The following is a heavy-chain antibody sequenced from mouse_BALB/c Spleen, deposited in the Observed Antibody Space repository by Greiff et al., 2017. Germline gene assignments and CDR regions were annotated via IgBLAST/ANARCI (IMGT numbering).Heavy chain of an antibody. Sequence: VQLQQSGTVLARPGASVKMSCKASGYTFTSYWMHWVKQRPGQGLEWIGAIYPGNSDTSYNQKFKGKAKLTAVTSTSTAYMELSSLTNEDSAVYYCTKVDGDWFAYWGQGTLVTVSA. J-gene: IGHJ3*01. CDR2: IYPGNSDT. CDR3: TKVDGDWFAY. V-gene: IGHV1-5*01. CDR1: GYTFTSYW.